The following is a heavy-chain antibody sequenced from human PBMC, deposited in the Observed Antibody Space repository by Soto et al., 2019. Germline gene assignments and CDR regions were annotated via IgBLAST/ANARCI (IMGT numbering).Heavy chain of an antibody. V-gene: IGHV3-23*01. J-gene: IGHJ4*02. CDR2: ISGGAGST. Sequence: GSLRLSCAASGFTFSSYAMSWVRQAPGKGLEWVSAISGGAGSTNYADSVKGRFTISRDNSKNTVSLQMNSLRAEDTAVYYCAKGVEAAYYYGSSGYYGFDYWGQGT. CDR3: AKGVEAAYYYGSSGYYGFDY. CDR1: GFTFSSYA. D-gene: IGHD3-22*01.